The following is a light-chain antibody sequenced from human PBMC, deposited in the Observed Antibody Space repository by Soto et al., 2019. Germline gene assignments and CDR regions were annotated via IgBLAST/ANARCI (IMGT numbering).Light chain of an antibody. CDR1: SSDFGNYNL. V-gene: IGLV2-23*02. CDR2: EVS. CDR3: CSYAGGGVI. Sequence: QSLLTQPASVSGSPGQSITISCTGTSSDFGNYNLVSWYQQHPGKAPKLMIYEVSKWPSGVSNRFSGSKSGNTASLTISGLQAEDEADYYCCSYAGGGVIFGGGTKLTVL. J-gene: IGLJ2*01.